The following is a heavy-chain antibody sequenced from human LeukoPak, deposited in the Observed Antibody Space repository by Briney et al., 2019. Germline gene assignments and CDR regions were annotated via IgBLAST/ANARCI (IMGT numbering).Heavy chain of an antibody. V-gene: IGHV3-23*01. Sequence: GGSLRLSCAASGFTFSSYAMSWVRLVPGKGLEWVSAITGSGASTYYADSVKGRFTISRDNSKNTLYLQMNSLRAEDTAVYYCARRDTAAAARDYWGQGTLVTVSS. J-gene: IGHJ4*02. D-gene: IGHD6-13*01. CDR3: ARRDTAAAARDY. CDR1: GFTFSSYA. CDR2: ITGSGAST.